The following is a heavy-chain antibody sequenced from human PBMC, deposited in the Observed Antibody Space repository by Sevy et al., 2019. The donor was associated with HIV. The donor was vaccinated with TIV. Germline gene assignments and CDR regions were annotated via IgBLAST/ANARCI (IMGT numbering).Heavy chain of an antibody. D-gene: IGHD2-2*01. Sequence: GGSLRLSCAASGFTFSSYAMSWVRQAPGKGLEWVSAISGSGGSTYYADSVKGRFTISRDNSKNTLYLQINSLRAEDTSGYYCAKDEKEIVVVPAAIGRGAYNYGPDYWGQGTLVTVSS. V-gene: IGHV3-23*01. CDR1: GFTFSSYA. J-gene: IGHJ4*02. CDR3: AKDEKEIVVVPAAIGRGAYNYGPDY. CDR2: ISGSGGST.